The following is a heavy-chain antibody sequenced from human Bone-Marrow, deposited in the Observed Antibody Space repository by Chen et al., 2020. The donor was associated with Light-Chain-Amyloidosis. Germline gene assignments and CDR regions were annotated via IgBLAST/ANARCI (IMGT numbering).Heavy chain of an antibody. J-gene: IGHJ4*02. D-gene: IGHD3-10*01. V-gene: IGHV3-23*01. CDR1: GFALNSFA. CDR3: AKLRFGDLSFDS. Sequence: EVKLLESGGGLVQPGGSLRFSCVGSGFALNSFAMSWVRQAPGKGLEWVSILRSGGTTSSNADSVKGRFTVSSDYYKSTLYLQMNNLKFEDTAVYFCAKLRFGDLSFDSWGPGTLVTVSS. CDR2: LRSGGTTS.